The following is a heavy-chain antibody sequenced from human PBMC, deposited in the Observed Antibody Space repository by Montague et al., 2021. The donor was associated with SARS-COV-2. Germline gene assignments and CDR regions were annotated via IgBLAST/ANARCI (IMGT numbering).Heavy chain of an antibody. Sequence: TLSLTCTVSDGSISSGGYYWSWIRQHPGKGLEWIGFIYYSGSTYYNPSLKSRVTISVDTSKNQFSLKLSSVTAADTAVYYCARDPINRITIFGVVTRGWYFDLWGRGTLVTVSS. D-gene: IGHD3-3*01. CDR2: IYYSGST. V-gene: IGHV4-31*03. CDR3: ARDPINRITIFGVVTRGWYFDL. CDR1: DGSISSGGYY. J-gene: IGHJ2*01.